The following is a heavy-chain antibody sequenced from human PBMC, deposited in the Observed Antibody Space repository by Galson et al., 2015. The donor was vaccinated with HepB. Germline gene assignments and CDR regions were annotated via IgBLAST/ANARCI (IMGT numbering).Heavy chain of an antibody. V-gene: IGHV2-5*02. CDR2: IYRDDDQ. Sequence: PALVKPTQTLTLTCTFSGFSLSTSEEGVGVAWIRQPPGKALEWLALIYRDDDQRYSPSLKNRLTITKDSSKDQVVLIMTRMDPMDTATYYCAHIRDSASVRFDSWGQGAQVTVSS. CDR3: AHIRDSASVRFDS. D-gene: IGHD4-17*01. J-gene: IGHJ4*02. CDR1: GFSLSTSEEG.